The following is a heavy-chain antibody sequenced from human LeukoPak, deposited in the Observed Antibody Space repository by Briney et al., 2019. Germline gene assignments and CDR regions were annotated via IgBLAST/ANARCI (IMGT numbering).Heavy chain of an antibody. CDR2: INPSGGST. D-gene: IGHD1-26*01. V-gene: IGHV1-46*01. Sequence: ASVKVSCKASGYTFTSYYMHWVRQAPGQGLDWMGIINPSGGSTSYAQKFQGRVTMTRDTSTSTVYMELSSLRSEDTAVYYCARGFPGGEWELLIGFDYWGQGTLVTVSS. J-gene: IGHJ4*02. CDR3: ARGFPGGEWELLIGFDY. CDR1: GYTFTSYY.